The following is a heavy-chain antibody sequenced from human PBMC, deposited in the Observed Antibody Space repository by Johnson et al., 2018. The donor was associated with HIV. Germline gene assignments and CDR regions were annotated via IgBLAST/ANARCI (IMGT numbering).Heavy chain of an antibody. CDR2: IYSGGST. Sequence: VQLVESGGDLVQPGGSLTLSCAASGFTVSSNYMSWVRQAPGTGLAWVSVIYSGGSTYYAVSVKGRFTISRDNSKNTLYLQMNSLRAEDTAVYYCAKVLSPRPWGDDAFDIWGQGTMVTVSS. J-gene: IGHJ3*02. CDR3: AKVLSPRPWGDDAFDI. CDR1: GFTVSSNY. D-gene: IGHD7-27*01. V-gene: IGHV3-66*01.